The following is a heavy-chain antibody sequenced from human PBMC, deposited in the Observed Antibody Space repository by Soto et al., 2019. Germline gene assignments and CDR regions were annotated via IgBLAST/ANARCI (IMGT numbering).Heavy chain of an antibody. J-gene: IGHJ6*02. Sequence: LGLSCAASGFTVSSNYISWVRQSPCKGLEWVSVIYSGGSTYYADSVKGRFTISRDNSKNTLYLQINSLRAEDTAVYYCARGSYVGTYYDYYGMDVWGQGTTVTVSS. CDR2: IYSGGST. D-gene: IGHD3-10*01. V-gene: IGHV3-53*01. CDR1: GFTVSSNY. CDR3: ARGSYVGTYYDYYGMDV.